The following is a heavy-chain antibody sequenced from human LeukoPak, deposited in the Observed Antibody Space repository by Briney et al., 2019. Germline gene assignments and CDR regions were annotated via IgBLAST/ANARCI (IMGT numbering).Heavy chain of an antibody. D-gene: IGHD4-17*01. J-gene: IGHJ4*02. CDR3: ARCRALGNYGDYGDY. Sequence: QPGGSLRLSCAASGFTFSSYWMSWVRQAPGKGLEWVANVKQDGSEKYYVDSVKGRFTISRDNAKNSLYLQMNSLRAEDTAVYYCARCRALGNYGDYGDYWGQGTLVTVSS. V-gene: IGHV3-7*01. CDR1: GFTFSSYW. CDR2: VKQDGSEK.